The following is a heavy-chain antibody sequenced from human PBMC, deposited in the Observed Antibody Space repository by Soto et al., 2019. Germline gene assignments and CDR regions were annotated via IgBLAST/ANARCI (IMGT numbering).Heavy chain of an antibody. CDR3: ARFTQHTTYYYYGMDV. V-gene: IGHV4-34*01. CDR2: INHSGST. J-gene: IGHJ6*02. D-gene: IGHD2-21*01. Sequence: QVQLQQWGAGLLKPSETLSLTCAVYGGSFSGYYWSWIRQPPGKGLEWIGEINHSGSTNYNPSLKSRVTISVDTSKNQFSLKLSSVTAADTAVYYCARFTQHTTYYYYGMDVWGQGTTVTVSS. CDR1: GGSFSGYY.